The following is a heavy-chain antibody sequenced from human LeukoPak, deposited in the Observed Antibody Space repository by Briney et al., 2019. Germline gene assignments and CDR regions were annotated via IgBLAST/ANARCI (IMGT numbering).Heavy chain of an antibody. J-gene: IGHJ4*02. CDR3: ARGLYGSGNWDY. D-gene: IGHD3-10*01. CDR2: IYSAGST. Sequence: GSLRLSCAASGFTFSSYAMHWVRQAPGKGLEWVSVIYSAGSTFYTDSVKGRFTISRDNSKNTLYLQMNSLRAEDTAVYYCARGLYGSGNWDYWGQGTLVTVSS. V-gene: IGHV3-53*01. CDR1: GFTFSSYA.